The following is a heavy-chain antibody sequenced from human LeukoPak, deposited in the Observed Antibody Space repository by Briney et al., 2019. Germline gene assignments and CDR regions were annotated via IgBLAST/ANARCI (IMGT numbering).Heavy chain of an antibody. D-gene: IGHD2-21*02. CDR3: ATGGYCGGDCYSDY. J-gene: IGHJ4*02. V-gene: IGHV1-69*04. CDR1: GGTFSSYA. Sequence: SVKVSCKASGGTFSSYAISWVRQAPGQGLEWMGRIIPILGIANYAQKFQGRVTITADKSTSTAYMELSSLRSEDTAVYYCATGGYCGGDCYSDYWGQGTLVTVSS. CDR2: IIPILGIA.